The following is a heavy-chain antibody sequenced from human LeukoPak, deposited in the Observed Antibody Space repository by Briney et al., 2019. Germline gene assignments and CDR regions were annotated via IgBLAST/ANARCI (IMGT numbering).Heavy chain of an antibody. V-gene: IGHV3-23*01. CDR2: ISTSGANT. D-gene: IGHD1-1*01. J-gene: IGHJ4*02. CDR1: GFTFTTHA. Sequence: GGSLRLSCVVSGFTFTTHAVSWVRQAPGKGLEWVSAISTSGANTYYTTSVEGRFTISRDISKNTLYLRMTSLRADDAALYYCAKCHLDNCRGGFDFWGRGTLVTVSS. CDR3: AKCHLDNCRGGFDF.